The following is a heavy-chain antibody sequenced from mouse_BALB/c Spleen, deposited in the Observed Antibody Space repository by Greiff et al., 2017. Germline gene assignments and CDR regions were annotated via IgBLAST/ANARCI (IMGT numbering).Heavy chain of an antibody. D-gene: IGHD1-1*01. Sequence: EVKLVESGGGLVQPGGSLKLSCAASGFTFSSYTMSWVRQTPEKRLEWVAYISNGGGSTYYPDTVKGRFTISRDNAKNTLYLQMSSLMSEDEAMYYCAGHGISGWYFDVWGEGTTVTVSS. V-gene: IGHV5-12-2*01. CDR2: ISNGGGST. J-gene: IGHJ1*01. CDR1: GFTFSSYT. CDR3: AGHGISGWYFDV.